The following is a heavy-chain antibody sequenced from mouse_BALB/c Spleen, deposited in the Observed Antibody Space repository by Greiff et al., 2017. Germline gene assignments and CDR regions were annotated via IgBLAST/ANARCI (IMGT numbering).Heavy chain of an antibody. CDR3: ARGANWAFDY. V-gene: IGHV3-2*02. CDR2: ISYSGST. CDR1: GYSITSDYA. Sequence: EVKLEESGPGLVKPSQSLSLTCTVTGYSITSDYAWNWIRQFPGNKLEWMGYISYSGSTSYNPSLKSRISITRDTSKNQFFLQLNSVTTEDTATYYCARGANWAFDYWGQGTTLTVSS. D-gene: IGHD4-1*01. J-gene: IGHJ2*01.